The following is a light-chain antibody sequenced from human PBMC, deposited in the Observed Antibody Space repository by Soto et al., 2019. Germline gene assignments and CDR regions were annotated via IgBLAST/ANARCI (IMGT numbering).Light chain of an antibody. J-gene: IGLJ1*01. CDR3: QAFDSSLRDYV. V-gene: IGLV1-40*01. CDR1: NSNIGAGYD. CDR2: RND. Sequence: QPVLTQPPSVSGAPGQRVTISCTGSNSNIGAGYDVHWYQQLPGTAPKLLIYRNDNRPSGVPDRFSGSKSGTSASLAITGLQADDEADYYCQAFDSSLRDYVFGTGTKLTVL.